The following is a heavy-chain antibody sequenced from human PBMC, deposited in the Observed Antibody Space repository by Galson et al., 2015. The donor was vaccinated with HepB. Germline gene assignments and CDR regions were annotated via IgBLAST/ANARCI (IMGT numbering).Heavy chain of an antibody. V-gene: IGHV4-59*01. CDR3: ARGFLEWEGRRAAFDP. CDR2: IYSSGST. CDR1: GGSISSYY. Sequence: TLSLTCTVSGGSISSYYWSWIRQPPGKGLEWIGYIYSSGSTNYNPSLKSRVIISVDTSKNQFSLKLSSVTAADTAVYYCARGFLEWEGRRAAFDPWGQGTLVTVSS. J-gene: IGHJ5*02. D-gene: IGHD3-3*01.